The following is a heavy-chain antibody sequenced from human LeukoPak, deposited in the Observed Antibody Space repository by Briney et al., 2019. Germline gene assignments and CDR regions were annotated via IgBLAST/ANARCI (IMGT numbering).Heavy chain of an antibody. CDR1: GFTFSSYS. J-gene: IGHJ4*02. CDR3: ARVSYCSGGSCYGEWAPFDY. D-gene: IGHD2-15*01. Sequence: GGSLRLSCAAPGFTFSSYSMNWVRQAPGKGLEWVSSISSSSSYIYYADSVKGRFTISRDNAKNSLYLQMNSLRAEDTAVYYCARVSYCSGGSCYGEWAPFDYWGQGTLVTVSS. CDR2: ISSSSSYI. V-gene: IGHV3-21*01.